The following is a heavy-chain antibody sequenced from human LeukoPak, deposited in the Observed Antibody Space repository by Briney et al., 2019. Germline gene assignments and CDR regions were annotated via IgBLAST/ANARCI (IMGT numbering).Heavy chain of an antibody. V-gene: IGHV4-34*01. CDR3: ARGGKRGSGSYRFNLLMLFDY. Sequence: PSETLSLTCADPGGSFSGYYWSGMPQPPGEGRGRRAEINHNGRTNYNPSLTSRVTISIDTSKNKSYLKLSSVTAADMAVYYCARGGKRGSGSYRFNLLMLFDYWGQGTLVTVSS. CDR2: INHNGRT. CDR1: GGSFSGYY. J-gene: IGHJ4*02. D-gene: IGHD3-10*01.